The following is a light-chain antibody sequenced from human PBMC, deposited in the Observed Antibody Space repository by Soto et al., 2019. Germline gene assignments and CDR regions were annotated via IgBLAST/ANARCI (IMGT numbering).Light chain of an antibody. J-gene: IGKJ4*01. CDR1: QNIDNY. CDR2: ATS. V-gene: IGKV1-39*01. CDR3: QESYTGPAVS. Sequence: DIQMTQSPCSRSSSLVDRVTITCRASQNIDNYLNWYQHKPGKAPKLLIYATSTLQSGVPSRFSGSGSGTEFTLTISSLQPEDFATYFCQESYTGPAVSFGGGTKA.